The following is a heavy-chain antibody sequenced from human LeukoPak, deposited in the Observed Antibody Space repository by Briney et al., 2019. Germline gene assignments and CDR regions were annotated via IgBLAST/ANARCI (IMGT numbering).Heavy chain of an antibody. CDR2: IYYSGST. CDR3: ARDQSGYDLIDY. J-gene: IGHJ4*02. Sequence: KSSETLSLTCTVSGGSISSGGYYWSWIRQHPGKGLEWIGYIYYSGSTYYNPSLKSRVTISVDTSKNQFSLKLSSVTAADTAVYYCARDQSGYDLIDYWGQGTLVTVSS. V-gene: IGHV4-31*03. D-gene: IGHD5-12*01. CDR1: GGSISSGGYY.